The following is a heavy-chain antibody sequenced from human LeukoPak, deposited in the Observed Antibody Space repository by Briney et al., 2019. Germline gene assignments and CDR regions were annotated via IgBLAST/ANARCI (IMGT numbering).Heavy chain of an antibody. V-gene: IGHV1-69*04. D-gene: IGHD3-10*01. CDR3: SRDRAITMVRGVIRYYFDY. J-gene: IGHJ4*02. CDR2: IIPILGIA. Sequence: SVKVSCKASGGTFSSYAISWVRQAPGQGLEWMGRIIPILGIANYAQKFQGRVTMTRDTSTSTVYMELSSLRSEDTDVYYCSRDRAITMVRGVIRYYFDYWGQGTLVTVSS. CDR1: GGTFSSYA.